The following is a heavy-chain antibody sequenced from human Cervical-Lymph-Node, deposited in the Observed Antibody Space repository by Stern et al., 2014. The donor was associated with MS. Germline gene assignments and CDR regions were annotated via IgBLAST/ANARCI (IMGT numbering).Heavy chain of an antibody. Sequence: QLVQSGAEVKKPGASVKVSCKASGYTFTGYYMHWVRQAPGQGLEWMGRINPNSGGTNYAQKFQGRVTMTRDTSISTAYMELSRLRSDDTAVYYCACIVGATNYYYGMDVWGQGTTVTVSS. J-gene: IGHJ6*02. D-gene: IGHD1-26*01. V-gene: IGHV1-2*06. CDR2: INPNSGGT. CDR1: GYTFTGYY. CDR3: ACIVGATNYYYGMDV.